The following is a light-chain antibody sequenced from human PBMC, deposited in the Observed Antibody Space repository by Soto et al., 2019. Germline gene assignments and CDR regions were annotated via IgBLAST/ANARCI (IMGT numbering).Light chain of an antibody. V-gene: IGKV1-13*02. CDR1: QGISSA. Sequence: AIQLTQSPSSLSASVGDRVTITCRASQGISSALAWYQQKPGKAPKLLIYDASSLESGVPSRFSGSGSGTDFTLTISSLQPEDFATYYCQQFNSYPRLTFGGGTKVDNK. CDR2: DAS. J-gene: IGKJ4*01. CDR3: QQFNSYPRLT.